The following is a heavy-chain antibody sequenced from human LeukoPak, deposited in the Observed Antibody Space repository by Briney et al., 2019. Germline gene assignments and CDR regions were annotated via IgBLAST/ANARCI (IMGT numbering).Heavy chain of an antibody. D-gene: IGHD5-18*01. J-gene: IGHJ4*02. Sequence: SGGSLRLSCAASGFTVSSNYMSWVRQAPGKGLEWVSVIYSGGSTYYADSVKGRFTISRDNSKNTLYLQMNSLRAEDTAVYYCARGELWSSFDYWGQGTLVTVSS. CDR3: ARGELWSSFDY. V-gene: IGHV3-53*05. CDR1: GFTVSSNY. CDR2: IYSGGST.